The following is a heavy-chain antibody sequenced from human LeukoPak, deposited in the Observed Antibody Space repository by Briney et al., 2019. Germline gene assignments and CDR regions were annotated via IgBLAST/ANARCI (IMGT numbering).Heavy chain of an antibody. CDR1: GGSLSGSY. CDR2: INHSGST. V-gene: IGHV4-34*01. Sequence: PSETLSLTCAVYGGSLSGSYWSWIRQPPGKGLEWIGEINHSGSTNYNPSLKSRVTISVDTSKNQFSLKLSSVTAADTAVYYCARQDRSSGWYRPAAFDIWGQGTMVTVSS. CDR3: ARQDRSSGWYRPAAFDI. D-gene: IGHD6-19*01. J-gene: IGHJ3*02.